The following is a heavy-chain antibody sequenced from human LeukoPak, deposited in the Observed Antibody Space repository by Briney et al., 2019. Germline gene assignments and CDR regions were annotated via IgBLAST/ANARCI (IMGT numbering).Heavy chain of an antibody. Sequence: ASVKVSCKASGYTLTSYGISWVRQAPGQGLEWMGWISAYNDNTNYAQKLQGRVTMTTDTSTSTAYMELRSLRSDDTAVYYCARDMIDVLRFLEWSLDAFDIWGQGTMVTVSS. CDR2: ISAYNDNT. J-gene: IGHJ3*02. CDR3: ARDMIDVLRFLEWSLDAFDI. V-gene: IGHV1-18*01. CDR1: GYTLTSYG. D-gene: IGHD3-3*01.